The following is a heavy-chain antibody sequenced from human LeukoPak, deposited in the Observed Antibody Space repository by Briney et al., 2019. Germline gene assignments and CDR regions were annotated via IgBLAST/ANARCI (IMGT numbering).Heavy chain of an antibody. CDR2: ISAYNGNT. CDR1: GYTLTSYG. Sequence: ASVKVSCKASGYTLTSYGISWVRQAPGQGLEWMGWISAYNGNTNYAQKLQGRVTMTTDTSTSTAYMELRSLRSDDTAVYYCARDLGYSYGYWYFDYWGQGTLVTVSS. D-gene: IGHD5-18*01. V-gene: IGHV1-18*04. J-gene: IGHJ4*02. CDR3: ARDLGYSYGYWYFDY.